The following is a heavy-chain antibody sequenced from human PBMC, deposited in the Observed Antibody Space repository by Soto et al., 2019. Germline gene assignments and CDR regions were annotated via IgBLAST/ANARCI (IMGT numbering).Heavy chain of an antibody. CDR3: ARDSGSLYFDY. V-gene: IGHV3-33*01. CDR1: GFTFSSYG. J-gene: IGHJ4*02. Sequence: GGSLRLSCASSGFTFSSYGMHWVRQAPGKGLEWVAVIWYDGRNKYYADSVKGRFTISRDNSKNTLYLQMNSLRAEDTAVYYCARDSGSLYFDYWGQGTLVTVSS. CDR2: IWYDGRNK.